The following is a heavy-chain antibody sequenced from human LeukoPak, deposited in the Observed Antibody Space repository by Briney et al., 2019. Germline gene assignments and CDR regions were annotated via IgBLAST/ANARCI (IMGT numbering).Heavy chain of an antibody. CDR1: GFTFSSYS. Sequence: GGSLRLSCAASGFTFSSYSMNWVRQDPGKGLEWVSSISSSSSYIYYADSVKGRFTISRDNAKNSLYLQMNSLRAEDTAVYYCARDLKWELPSSFDYWGQGTLVTVSS. D-gene: IGHD1-26*01. CDR2: ISSSSSYI. CDR3: ARDLKWELPSSFDY. J-gene: IGHJ4*02. V-gene: IGHV3-21*01.